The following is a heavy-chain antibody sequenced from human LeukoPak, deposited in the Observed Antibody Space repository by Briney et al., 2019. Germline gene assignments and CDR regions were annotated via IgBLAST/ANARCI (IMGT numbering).Heavy chain of an antibody. CDR3: ARRGQAFDI. Sequence: PSETLSLTCAVYGGSFSGYYWSWIRQPPGKGLEWIGEINHSGSTNYNPSLKSRVTISVDKSKNQFSLKLSSVTAADTAVYYCARRGQAFDIWGQGTMVTVSS. CDR1: GGSFSGYY. D-gene: IGHD3-16*01. V-gene: IGHV4-34*01. J-gene: IGHJ3*02. CDR2: INHSGST.